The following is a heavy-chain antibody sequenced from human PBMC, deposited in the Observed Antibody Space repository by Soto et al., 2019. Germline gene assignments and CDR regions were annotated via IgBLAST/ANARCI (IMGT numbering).Heavy chain of an antibody. Sequence: GSGATLVNPTQTLTLTCTFSGFSLSTSGMCVSWIRQPPGKALEWLARIDWDDDKYYSTSLKTRLTISKDTSKNQVVLTMTNMDPVDTATYYCARSGSSGYFQYYFDYWGQGTLVTV. CDR1: GFSLSTSGMC. CDR2: IDWDDDK. CDR3: ARSGSSGYFQYYFDY. D-gene: IGHD3-22*01. J-gene: IGHJ4*02. V-gene: IGHV2-70*11.